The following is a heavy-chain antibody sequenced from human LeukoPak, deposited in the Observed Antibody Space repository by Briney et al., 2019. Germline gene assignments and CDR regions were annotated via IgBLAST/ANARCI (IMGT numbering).Heavy chain of an antibody. CDR3: AELGITMIGGV. J-gene: IGHJ6*04. D-gene: IGHD3-10*02. V-gene: IGHV3-48*03. Sequence: GGALRLSCAASGFTFSSYEMNWVRQAPGKGVEGVSYISSSGSTIYYADSVKGRFTISRDNAKNSLCLQMNSLRAEDTAVYYCAELGITMIGGVWGKGTTVTISS. CDR1: GFTFSSYE. CDR2: ISSSGSTI.